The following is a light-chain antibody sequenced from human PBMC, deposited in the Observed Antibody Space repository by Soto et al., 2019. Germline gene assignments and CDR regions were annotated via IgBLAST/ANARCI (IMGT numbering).Light chain of an antibody. J-gene: IGKJ2*01. CDR3: QQFDGSRPSFT. V-gene: IGKV3-20*01. CDR2: GAS. Sequence: ESILTQSPGTLYLSPGERATLSCRASQTVTRRHLNWYQHKPGQAPRLLIYGASIRAAGIPDRFSGSRSGADFSLTITRMEPEDSAVYYCQQFDGSRPSFTFGQWTKLEI. CDR1: QTVTRRH.